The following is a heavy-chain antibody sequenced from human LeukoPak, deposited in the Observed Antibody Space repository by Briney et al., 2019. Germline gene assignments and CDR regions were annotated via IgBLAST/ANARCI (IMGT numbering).Heavy chain of an antibody. Sequence: SETLSLTCTVSGGSISSISSNIYYWGWIRQPPGKGLEWIASIYYSGSPYYNPSLKSRVSISMDTSKKQFSLKLSSVTATDTAVYYCARHGRHFGSGSYFDYWGQGNLVTVSS. CDR1: GGSISSISSNIYY. D-gene: IGHD3-10*01. CDR3: ARHGRHFGSGSYFDY. J-gene: IGHJ4*02. CDR2: IYYSGSP. V-gene: IGHV4-39*01.